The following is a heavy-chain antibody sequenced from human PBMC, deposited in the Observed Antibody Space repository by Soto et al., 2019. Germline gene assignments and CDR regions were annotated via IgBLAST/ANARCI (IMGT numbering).Heavy chain of an antibody. J-gene: IGHJ6*02. Sequence: GGSLRLSCAASGFIFSSYSMNWVRQAPGKGLEWVSFINSGSNSIYYADSVKGRFTISRDNSKNTLYLQMNSLRAEDTAVYYCARVANTPAYYDSSGYYYLSETGMDVWGQGTTVTVS. CDR3: ARVANTPAYYDSSGYYYLSETGMDV. CDR1: GFIFSSYS. D-gene: IGHD3-22*01. V-gene: IGHV3-48*01. CDR2: INSGSNSI.